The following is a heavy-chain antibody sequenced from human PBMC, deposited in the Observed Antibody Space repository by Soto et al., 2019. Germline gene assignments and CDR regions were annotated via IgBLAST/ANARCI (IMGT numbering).Heavy chain of an antibody. J-gene: IGHJ4*02. D-gene: IGHD2-2*01. V-gene: IGHV4-39*02. CDR1: GGSIKNGDYF. CDR3: SSILVGAPRHSGFDS. Sequence: SETLSLTCTVSGGSIKNGDYFWGWIRQPPGKGLEWIGSVHSSGGTYYNSSLNGRVTISIDTSNNHFSLNLISVTAADTAVYFCSSILVGAPRHSGFDSRGQGTLVTVSS. CDR2: VHSSGGT.